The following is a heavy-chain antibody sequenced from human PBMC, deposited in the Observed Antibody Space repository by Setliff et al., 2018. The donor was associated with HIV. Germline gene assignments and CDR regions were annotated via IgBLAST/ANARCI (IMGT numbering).Heavy chain of an antibody. J-gene: IGHJ6*04. D-gene: IGHD3-10*01. CDR1: GFSFNSHG. V-gene: IGHV3-21*06. Sequence: PGGSLRLSCVASGFSFNSHGMHWVRQAPGKGLEWVSYIGPLSGFKIYADSVKGRFTISRDSAKSSLYLQMHSLTAEDTAMYYCARDRVESLYFGDLNYLDVWGKGTTVTVSS. CDR2: IGPLSGFK. CDR3: ARDRVESLYFGDLNYLDV.